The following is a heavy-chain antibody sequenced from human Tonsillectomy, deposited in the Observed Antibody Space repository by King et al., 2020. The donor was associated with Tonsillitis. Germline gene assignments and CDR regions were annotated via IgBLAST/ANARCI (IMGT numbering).Heavy chain of an antibody. CDR1: GGSISSSSYY. CDR2: IYYSGST. J-gene: IGHJ5*02. CDR3: ARVLRETWFDP. D-gene: IGHD1-26*01. Sequence: LQLQESGPGLVKPSETLSLTCTVSGGSISSSSYYWGWIRQPPGKGLEWIGRIYYSGSTYYNPSLKSRVTISVDTSKNQFSLKLSSVTAADTAVYYCARVLRETWFDPWGQGPLVTVSS. V-gene: IGHV4-39*07.